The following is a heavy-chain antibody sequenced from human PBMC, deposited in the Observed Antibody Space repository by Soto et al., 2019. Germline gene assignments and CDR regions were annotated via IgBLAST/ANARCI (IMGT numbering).Heavy chain of an antibody. CDR1: GFTFSSYG. CDR3: AKDSVTPIYDSSGSNYFDY. D-gene: IGHD3-22*01. CDR2: ISYDGSNK. V-gene: IGHV3-30*18. Sequence: QVQLVESGGGVVQPGRSLRLSCAASGFTFSSYGMHWVRQAPGKGLEWVAVISYDGSNKYYADSVKGRFTISRDNSKNTVYLQMNSLRAEDTAVYYCAKDSVTPIYDSSGSNYFDYWGQGTLVTVSS. J-gene: IGHJ4*02.